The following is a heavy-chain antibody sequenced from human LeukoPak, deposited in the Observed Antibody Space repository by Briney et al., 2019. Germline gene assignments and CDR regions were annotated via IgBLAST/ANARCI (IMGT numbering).Heavy chain of an antibody. CDR1: GFTFSSYA. Sequence: GGSLRLSCAASGFTFSSYAMSWVRQAPGKGLEWVSAISGSGGSTYYADSVKGRFTISRDNSKNTLYLQMNSLRAEDAVVHYYVKDRERKYYYDSSGYYPFDYWGQGTLVTVSS. CDR3: VKDRERKYYYDSSGYYPFDY. V-gene: IGHV3-23*01. CDR2: ISGSGGST. D-gene: IGHD3-22*01. J-gene: IGHJ4*02.